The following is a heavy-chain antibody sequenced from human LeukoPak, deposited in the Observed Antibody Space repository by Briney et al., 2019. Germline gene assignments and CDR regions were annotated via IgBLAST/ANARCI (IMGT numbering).Heavy chain of an antibody. CDR1: GFTFSSYA. V-gene: IGHV3-23*01. J-gene: IGHJ6*02. Sequence: GGSLRLSCAASGFTFSSYAISWVRRAPGKGLEWVSAISGSGGSTYYADSVKGRFTISRDNSKNTLYLQMNSLRAEDTAVYYCAKFSGSGSYRYYGMDVWGQGTTVTVSS. CDR3: AKFSGSGSYRYYGMDV. CDR2: ISGSGGST. D-gene: IGHD3-10*01.